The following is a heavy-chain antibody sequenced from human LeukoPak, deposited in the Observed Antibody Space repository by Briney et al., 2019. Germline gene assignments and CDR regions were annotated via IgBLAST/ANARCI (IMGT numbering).Heavy chain of an antibody. J-gene: IGHJ6*02. Sequence: ASVKVSCKASGYTFTSYGISWVRQAPGQGLEWMGWISAYNGNTNYARKLQGTVTMTTDTSTSTAYMELRSLRFDDTAVYYCARARAGSSYYYGMDVWGQGTTVTVSS. V-gene: IGHV1-18*04. CDR1: GYTFTSYG. CDR3: ARARAGSSYYYGMDV. CDR2: ISAYNGNT. D-gene: IGHD3-10*01.